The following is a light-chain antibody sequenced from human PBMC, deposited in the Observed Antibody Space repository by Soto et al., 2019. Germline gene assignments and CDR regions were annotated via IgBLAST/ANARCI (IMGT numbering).Light chain of an antibody. V-gene: IGKV3-20*01. Sequence: PGERATLSCRASQSVGDYLGWYQQKPGQAPRLLIYDASQRATGVPARFSGSGSGTDFTLTISGLEPEDFAVYYCQQYGTSPLTFGGVTKVDSK. CDR3: QQYGTSPLT. CDR2: DAS. CDR1: QSVGDY. J-gene: IGKJ4*01.